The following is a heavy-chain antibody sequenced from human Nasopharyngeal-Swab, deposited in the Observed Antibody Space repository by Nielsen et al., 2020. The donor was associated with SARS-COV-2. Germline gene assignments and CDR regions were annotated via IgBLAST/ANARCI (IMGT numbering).Heavy chain of an antibody. J-gene: IGHJ4*02. CDR3: AKKRVTMVRGVQAPTDY. Sequence: GESLKISCAASGFTFSSYAMSWVRQAPGKGPEWVSAISGSGGSTYYADPVKGRFTISRDNSKNTLYLQMNSLRAEDTAVYYCAKKRVTMVRGVQAPTDYWGQGTLVTVSS. D-gene: IGHD3-10*01. CDR1: GFTFSSYA. V-gene: IGHV3-23*01. CDR2: ISGSGGST.